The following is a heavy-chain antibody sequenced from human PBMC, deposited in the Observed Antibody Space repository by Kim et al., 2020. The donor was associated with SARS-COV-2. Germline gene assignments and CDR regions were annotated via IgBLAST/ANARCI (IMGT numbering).Heavy chain of an antibody. J-gene: IGHJ5*02. D-gene: IGHD2-2*01. Sequence: PSLKSRITISVDTAKNQSSLKLSTVTAADTAVYYCASQWVVPAKPNWFDPWGQGTLVTVSS. CDR3: ASQWVVPAKPNWFDP. V-gene: IGHV4-39*01.